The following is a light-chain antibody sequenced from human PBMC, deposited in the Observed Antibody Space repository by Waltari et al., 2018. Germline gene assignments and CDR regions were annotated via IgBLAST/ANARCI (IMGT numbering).Light chain of an antibody. CDR1: QDISSY. CDR2: HAS. J-gene: IGKJ1*01. V-gene: IGKV1-27*01. Sequence: DPQLTQSPSSLSASAGDRVTITCRASQDISSYLAWYQQKPGKVPKLLIYHASTLQSGVPSRFSGSGSGTDFTLTISSLQPEDVATYYCQMGQTFDQGTKVEIK. CDR3: QMGQT.